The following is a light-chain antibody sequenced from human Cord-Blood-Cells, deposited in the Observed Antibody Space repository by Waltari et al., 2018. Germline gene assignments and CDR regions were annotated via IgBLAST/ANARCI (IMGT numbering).Light chain of an antibody. CDR1: QSVSSN. V-gene: IGKV3-15*01. Sequence: EIVMPQYPATLSVSPGERATLSCRASQSVSSNLAWYQQKPGQAPRLLIYVSCTRATGIPARFSGRASGIEFTLTISRPQAEDFAVYYCQQYNNWPWTFGQGTKVEI. CDR3: QQYNNWPWT. J-gene: IGKJ1*01. CDR2: VSC.